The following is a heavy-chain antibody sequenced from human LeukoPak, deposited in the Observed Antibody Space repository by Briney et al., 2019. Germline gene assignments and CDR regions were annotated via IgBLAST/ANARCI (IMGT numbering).Heavy chain of an antibody. D-gene: IGHD3-22*01. Sequence: PGGSLRLSCAASGFTFSSHAMHWVRQAPGKGLEYVSSISSNGGSTYYANSVKGRFTISRDNSKNTMYLQMGSLRAEDMAVYYCARDRSRSGYLSFDFGGQGTLVTVSS. CDR2: ISSNGGST. CDR3: ARDRSRSGYLSFDF. V-gene: IGHV3-64*01. J-gene: IGHJ4*02. CDR1: GFTFSSHA.